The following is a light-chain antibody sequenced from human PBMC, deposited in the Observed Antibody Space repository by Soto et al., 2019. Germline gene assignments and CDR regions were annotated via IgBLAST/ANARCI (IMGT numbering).Light chain of an antibody. CDR1: SSNIGSNT. CDR2: SNN. CDR3: AALDDSLNGYV. Sequence: QSVLTQPPSASGTPGQRVTISCSGSSSNIGSNTVNWYQQLPGTAPKLLIYSNNQRPSGVPDRFSGSKSGTSASLAISGLRSEDETDYYCAALDDSLNGYVFGAGTKLNVL. J-gene: IGLJ1*01. V-gene: IGLV1-44*01.